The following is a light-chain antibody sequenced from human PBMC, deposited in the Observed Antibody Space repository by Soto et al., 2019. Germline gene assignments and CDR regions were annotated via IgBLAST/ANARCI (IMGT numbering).Light chain of an antibody. CDR3: QQRSNWPPVIT. CDR1: QTFSSH. Sequence: EIVLTQSPATLSLSPGERATLSCRASQTFSSHLAWYQQKPGQAPSLLIYDASKRATGIPARFSSRGSGTDFTLTISSLEPEDFAVYYCQQRSNWPPVITFGQGTRLEIK. J-gene: IGKJ5*01. CDR2: DAS. V-gene: IGKV3-11*01.